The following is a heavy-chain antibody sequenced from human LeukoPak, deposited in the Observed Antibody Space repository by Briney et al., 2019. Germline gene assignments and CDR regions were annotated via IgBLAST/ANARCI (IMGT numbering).Heavy chain of an antibody. CDR1: GGSISSSSYY. J-gene: IGHJ6*02. Sequence: SETLSLTCTVSGGSISSSSYYWGWIRQPPGKGLEWIGSIYYSGSTYYNPSLKSRVTISVDTSKNQFSLKLSSVTAADTAVYYCARDQLLWFGESYYYYGMDVWGQGTTVTVSS. D-gene: IGHD3-10*01. CDR2: IYYSGST. CDR3: ARDQLLWFGESYYYYGMDV. V-gene: IGHV4-39*07.